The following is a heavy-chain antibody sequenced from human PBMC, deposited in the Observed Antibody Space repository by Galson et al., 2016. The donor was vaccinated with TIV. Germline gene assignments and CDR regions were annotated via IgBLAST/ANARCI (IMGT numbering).Heavy chain of an antibody. J-gene: IGHJ4*02. CDR1: GFSFSSYW. V-gene: IGHV3-30*03. CDR3: ARPASLGYFDWLPPDS. D-gene: IGHD3-9*01. CDR2: ISYDGSHK. Sequence: SLRLSCAASGFSFSSYWMHWVRQAPGKGLEWLAIISYDGSHKNYGDSVKGRFTVSRDNSENTVYLQMNNLRSEDTAVYYCARPASLGYFDWLPPDSWGQGTLVTVSS.